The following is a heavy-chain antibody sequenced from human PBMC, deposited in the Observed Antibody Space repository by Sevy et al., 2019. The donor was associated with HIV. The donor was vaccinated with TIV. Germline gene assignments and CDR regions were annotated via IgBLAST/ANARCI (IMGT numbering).Heavy chain of an antibody. V-gene: IGHV3-15*01. CDR1: GFTFSNAW. D-gene: IGHD3-9*01. J-gene: IGHJ4*02. CDR2: IKSKTDGGTR. CDR3: AAGLGKSDFDY. Sequence: GGSLRLSCAASGFTFSNAWMNWVRQAPGKGLEWVGRIKSKTDGGTRDLAAPVKGRIIISRDDSGNTLYLQMNSLKIEDTGLYYCAAGLGKSDFDYWGQGTLVTVSS.